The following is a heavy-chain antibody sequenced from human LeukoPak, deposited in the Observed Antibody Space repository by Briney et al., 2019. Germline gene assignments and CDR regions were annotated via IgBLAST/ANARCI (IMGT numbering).Heavy chain of an antibody. J-gene: IGHJ5*02. D-gene: IGHD2-15*01. CDR1: GFTFDDYA. Sequence: GGSLRLSCAASGFTFDDYAMHWVRQAPGKGLEWVPGISWNSGSIGYADSVKGRFTISRDNAKNSLYLQMNSLRAEDTAVYYCARDIPTHCSGGSCHGTPWFDPWRQGTLVTVSS. V-gene: IGHV3-9*01. CDR3: ARDIPTHCSGGSCHGTPWFDP. CDR2: ISWNSGSI.